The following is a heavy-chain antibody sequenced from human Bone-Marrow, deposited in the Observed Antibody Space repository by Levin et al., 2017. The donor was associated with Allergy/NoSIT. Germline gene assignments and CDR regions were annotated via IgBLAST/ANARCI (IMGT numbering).Heavy chain of an antibody. Sequence: PSETLSLTCTVSGGSISSGDYYWSWIRQPPGKGLEWIGYIYYIGGTYYNPSLKSRVTISVDTSKNQFSLKLSSVTAADTAVYYCARVYYGSGSLYYFDYWGQGTLVTVSS. V-gene: IGHV4-30-4*01. CDR2: IYYIGGT. D-gene: IGHD3-10*01. CDR3: ARVYYGSGSLYYFDY. CDR1: GGSISSGDYY. J-gene: IGHJ4*02.